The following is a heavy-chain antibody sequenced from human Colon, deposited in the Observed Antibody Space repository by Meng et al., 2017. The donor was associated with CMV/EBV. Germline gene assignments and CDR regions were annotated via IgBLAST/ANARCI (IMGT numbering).Heavy chain of an antibody. V-gene: IGHV3-74*01. CDR3: VRDLRVSDS. CDR1: GFAFGSHW. Sequence: LRLSCAASGFAFGSHWMHWVRQAPGKGLVWVSRINSDGRTTTYADFAKGRFTISRDNAKNTVYLQMSSLRVDDTAVYYCVRDLRVSDSWGQRTLVTVSS. CDR2: INSDGRTT. J-gene: IGHJ4*02. D-gene: IGHD2-8*01.